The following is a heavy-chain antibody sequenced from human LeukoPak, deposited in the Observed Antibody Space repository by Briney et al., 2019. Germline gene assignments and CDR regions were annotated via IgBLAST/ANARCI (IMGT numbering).Heavy chain of an antibody. CDR1: GFXFSDYY. CDR3: GRGHYGLDV. Sequence: GGSLRLSCAASGFXFSDYYMTWIRQAPGKGQEWVSYITNSGNYANYADSVKGRFTISRDNVENSLYLQMSSLRAEDTAVYYCGRGHYGLDVWGQGTTVTVSS. J-gene: IGHJ6*02. CDR2: ITNSGNYA. V-gene: IGHV3-11*05.